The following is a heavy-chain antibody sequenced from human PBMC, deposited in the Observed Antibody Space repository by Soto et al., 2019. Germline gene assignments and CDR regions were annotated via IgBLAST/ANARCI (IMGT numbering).Heavy chain of an antibody. CDR1: GGSISSYY. Sequence: QVQLQESGPGLVKPSETLSLTCTVSGGSISSYYWSWIRQPPGKGLEWIGYIYYSGSTNYNPSLKSRVTLSVDTSKNQFSLKLSSVTAADTAVYYCARGSNYGIYFDYWGQGTLVTVSS. D-gene: IGHD4-17*01. J-gene: IGHJ4*02. V-gene: IGHV4-59*01. CDR3: ARGSNYGIYFDY. CDR2: IYYSGST.